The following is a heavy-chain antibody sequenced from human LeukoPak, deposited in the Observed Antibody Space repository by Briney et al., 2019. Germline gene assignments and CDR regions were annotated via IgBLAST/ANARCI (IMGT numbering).Heavy chain of an antibody. CDR1: GGSISSSTYY. V-gene: IGHV4-39*02. CDR3: ASAPRQGSIGGLDY. J-gene: IGHJ4*02. CDR2: IYYTGTT. Sequence: SGTLSLTCSVSGGSISSSTYYWGWIRQPPGKGLEWIGAIYYTGTTYYNPSLRSRVTISVDTSKNHFSLKLSSVTAADTALYYCASAPRQGSIGGLDYWGQGTLVTVSS. D-gene: IGHD3-16*01.